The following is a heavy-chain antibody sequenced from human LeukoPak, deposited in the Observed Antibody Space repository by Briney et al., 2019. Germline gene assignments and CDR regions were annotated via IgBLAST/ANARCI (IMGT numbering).Heavy chain of an antibody. CDR3: ARDLLGSGWYGGY. D-gene: IGHD6-19*01. CDR2: ISSSSSYI. CDR1: GFTFSSYS. J-gene: IGHJ4*02. Sequence: GGSLRLSCAASGFTFSSYSMNWVRQAPGKGLEWVSSISSSSSYIYYADSVKGRFTISRDNAKNSLYLQMNSLRAEDTAVYYCARDLLGSGWYGGYWGQGTLVTVSS. V-gene: IGHV3-21*01.